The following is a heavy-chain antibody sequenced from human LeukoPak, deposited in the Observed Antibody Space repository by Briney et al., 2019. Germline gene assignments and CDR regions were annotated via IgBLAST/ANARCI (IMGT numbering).Heavy chain of an antibody. CDR1: GGSISSYY. D-gene: IGHD2-21*01. J-gene: IGHJ4*02. Sequence: SETLSLTCTVSGGSISSYYWSWIRQPPGKGLEWIGYIYYSGSTNYNPSLKSRVTISVDTSKNQFSLKLSSVTAADTAVYFCTRTNRDWVPSDYWGQGTLVTVSS. CDR2: IYYSGST. V-gene: IGHV4-59*01. CDR3: TRTNRDWVPSDY.